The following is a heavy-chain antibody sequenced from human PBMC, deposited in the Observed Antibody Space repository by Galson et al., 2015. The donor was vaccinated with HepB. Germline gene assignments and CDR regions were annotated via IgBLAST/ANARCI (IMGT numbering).Heavy chain of an antibody. J-gene: IGHJ4*02. V-gene: IGHV1-3*01. CDR3: ARDRRLWFGPPSGY. CDR1: GYTFTSYA. D-gene: IGHD3-10*01. CDR2: INAGNGNT. Sequence: SVKVSCKASGYTFTSYAMHWVRQAPGQRLEWMGWINAGNGNTKYSQKFQGRVTITRDTSTSTAYMELSSLRSEDTAVYYCARDRRLWFGPPSGYWGQGTLVTVSS.